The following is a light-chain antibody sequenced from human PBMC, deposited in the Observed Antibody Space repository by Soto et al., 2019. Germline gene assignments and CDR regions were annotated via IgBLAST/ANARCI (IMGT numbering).Light chain of an antibody. CDR1: SGHSNYA. CDR3: QTWGSGIVV. CDR2: LNSDGSH. J-gene: IGLJ2*01. V-gene: IGLV4-69*01. Sequence: QLVLTQSPSASASLGASVKLTCTLSSGHSNYAIAWHQQQSEKGPRYLMKLNSDGSHSKGDGIPDRFSGSSSGAERYLTXXXXXXXXXADYYCQTWGSGIVVFGGGTKLTVL.